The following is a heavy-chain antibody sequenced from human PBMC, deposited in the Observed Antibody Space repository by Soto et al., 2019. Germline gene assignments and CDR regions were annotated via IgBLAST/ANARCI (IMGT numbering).Heavy chain of an antibody. D-gene: IGHD3-22*01. V-gene: IGHV3-23*01. CDR1: EFTFNSYA. CDR2: INGNGDIT. J-gene: IGHJ4*02. CDR3: AKSTRVVLVTHEFDH. Sequence: EVQLSESGGGLVQPGGSLRLSCVASEFTFNSYAMNWVRQAPGMGLEWVSGINGNGDITHYADSGKRRFTVSRDNSKDTVYLQMSRRRADETAVYYCAKSTRVVLVTHEFDHCGQGTLVTVSS.